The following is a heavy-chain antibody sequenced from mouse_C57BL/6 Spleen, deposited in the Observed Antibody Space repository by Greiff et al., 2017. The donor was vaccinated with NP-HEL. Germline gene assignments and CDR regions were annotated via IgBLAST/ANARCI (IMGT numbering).Heavy chain of an antibody. Sequence: EVKLMESGAELVRPGSSVKLSCTASGFNIKDDYMHWVKQRPEQGLEWIGWIDPENGDTEYASKFQGKATITADTSSNTAYLQLSSLTSEDTAVYYCTTGYYDYAYWGQGTLVTVSA. D-gene: IGHD2-4*01. V-gene: IGHV14-4*01. CDR3: TTGYYDYAY. CDR1: GFNIKDDY. CDR2: IDPENGDT. J-gene: IGHJ3*01.